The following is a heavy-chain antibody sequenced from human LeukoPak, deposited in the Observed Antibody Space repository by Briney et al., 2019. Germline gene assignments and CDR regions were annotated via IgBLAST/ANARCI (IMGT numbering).Heavy chain of an antibody. CDR3: TKRRGDIYDGNSFDY. V-gene: IGHV3-23*01. D-gene: IGHD4-23*01. CDR2: ISGSGGYT. Sequence: PGGSLRLSCAASGFTFSRHAMSWVRQAPEKGLEWVSVISGSGGYTNYADSVKGRFTISRDNSKNTLYLQMNSLRVEDTAVYYCTKRRGDIYDGNSFDYWGQGTLVTVSS. J-gene: IGHJ4*02. CDR1: GFTFSRHA.